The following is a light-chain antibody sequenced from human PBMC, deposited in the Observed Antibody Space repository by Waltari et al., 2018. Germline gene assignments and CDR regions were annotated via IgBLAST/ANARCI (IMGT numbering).Light chain of an antibody. CDR3: QSFDNMLSGGVV. CDR2: GNT. J-gene: IGLJ2*01. CDR1: TSNIRAGHD. V-gene: IGLV1-40*01. Sequence: QSVLTQPPSVSGTPGQRVTISCSGCTSNIRAGHDVHWYQHPPGTAPTLRIDGNTKRPSGVPDGCSGSKSGTSASLAITGLQADDEAYYFCQSFDNMLSGGVVFGGGTQLAVL.